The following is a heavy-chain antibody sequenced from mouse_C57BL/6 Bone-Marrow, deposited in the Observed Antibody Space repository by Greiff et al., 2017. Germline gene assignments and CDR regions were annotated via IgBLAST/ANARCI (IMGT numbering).Heavy chain of an antibody. Sequence: EVQVVESGGDLVKPGGSLKLSCAASGFTFSSYGMSWVRQTPDKRLEWVATISSGGSYTYYPDSVKGRFTISSDNAKNTLYLQMSSLKSEDTSIYYWARQIYYDYDPLAYWGQGTLVTVSA. D-gene: IGHD2-4*01. V-gene: IGHV5-6*01. CDR2: ISSGGSYT. CDR1: GFTFSSYG. J-gene: IGHJ3*01. CDR3: ARQIYYDYDPLAY.